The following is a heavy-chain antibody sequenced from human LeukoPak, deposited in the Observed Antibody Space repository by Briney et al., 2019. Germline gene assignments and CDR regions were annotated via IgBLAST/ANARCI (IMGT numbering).Heavy chain of an antibody. Sequence: SETLSLTCAVYGVSFSGYYWSWIRQPPGKGLEWIGEINHSGSTNYNPSLKSRVTISVDTSKNQFSLKLSSVTATDTAVYYCARGLLYYGMDVWGRGTTVTVSS. CDR1: GVSFSGYY. J-gene: IGHJ6*02. V-gene: IGHV4-34*01. D-gene: IGHD3-10*01. CDR3: ARGLLYYGMDV. CDR2: INHSGST.